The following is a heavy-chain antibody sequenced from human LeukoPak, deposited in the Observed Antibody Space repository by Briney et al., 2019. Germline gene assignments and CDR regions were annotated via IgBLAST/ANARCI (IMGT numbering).Heavy chain of an antibody. V-gene: IGHV3-15*01. CDR3: AIPRFDI. J-gene: IGHJ3*02. CDR2: IKSKTDGGTT. Sequence: GGSLRLSCASSGFTFSNAWMSWVRQAPGKGLEWVGRIKSKTDGGTTDYAAPVKGRFTISRDDSKNTLYLQMNSLRAEDTAVYYCAIPRFDIWGQGTMVTVSS. D-gene: IGHD2-2*01. CDR1: GFTFSNAW.